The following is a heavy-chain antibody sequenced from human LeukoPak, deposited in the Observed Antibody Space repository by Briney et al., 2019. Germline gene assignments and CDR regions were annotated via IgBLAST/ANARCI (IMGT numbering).Heavy chain of an antibody. CDR2: IYHSGST. CDR1: GGSISSSNW. J-gene: IGHJ4*02. Sequence: SETLSLTCAVSGGSISSSNWWSWVRPPPGKGLEWIGEIYHSGSTNYNPSLKSRVTISVDKSKNQFSLKLSSVTAADTAVYYCARAASSGWSPLGYWGQGTLVTASS. CDR3: ARAASSGWSPLGY. V-gene: IGHV4-4*02. D-gene: IGHD6-19*01.